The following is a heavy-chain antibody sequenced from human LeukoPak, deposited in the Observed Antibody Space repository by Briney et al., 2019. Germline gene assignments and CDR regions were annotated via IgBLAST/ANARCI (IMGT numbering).Heavy chain of an antibody. Sequence: GGSLRLSCAASGFTFSDYYMSWIRQAPGKGLEWVSYISSSGSTIYYADSVKGRFTISRDNAKNSLYLQMNSLRAEDTAVYYCAKDLVPGYSYGYTASPGFDPWGQGTLVTVSS. CDR2: ISSSGSTI. J-gene: IGHJ5*02. CDR1: GFTFSDYY. V-gene: IGHV3-11*04. D-gene: IGHD5-18*01. CDR3: AKDLVPGYSYGYTASPGFDP.